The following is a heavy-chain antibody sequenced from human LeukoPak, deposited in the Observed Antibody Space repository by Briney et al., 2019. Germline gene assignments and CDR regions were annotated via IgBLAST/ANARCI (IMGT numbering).Heavy chain of an antibody. CDR3: ASGIDFDILTDYYFLMTPWFDP. J-gene: IGHJ5*02. Sequence: SETLSLTCTVSGGSISSSSYYWGWIRQPPGKGLEWIGNIYYSGSTSYNPSLKSRVTISVDTSKDQFSLELSSVTAADTAVYYCASGIDFDILTDYYFLMTPWFDPWGQGTLVTVSS. V-gene: IGHV4-39*01. CDR2: IYYSGST. D-gene: IGHD3-9*01. CDR1: GGSISSSSYY.